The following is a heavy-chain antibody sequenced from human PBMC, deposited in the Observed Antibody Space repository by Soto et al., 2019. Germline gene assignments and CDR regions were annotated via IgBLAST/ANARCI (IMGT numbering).Heavy chain of an antibody. CDR1: GFTFSSYG. CDR3: AKDSYGGNEGEFYCYYGMDV. D-gene: IGHD4-17*01. CDR2: ISYDGSNK. Sequence: GGSLRLSCAASGFTFSSYGMHWVRQAPGKGLEWVAVISYDGSNKYYADSVKGRFTISRDNSKNTLYLQMNSLRAEDTAVYYCAKDSYGGNEGEFYCYYGMDVWRRGTTVTVSS. V-gene: IGHV3-30*18. J-gene: IGHJ6*02.